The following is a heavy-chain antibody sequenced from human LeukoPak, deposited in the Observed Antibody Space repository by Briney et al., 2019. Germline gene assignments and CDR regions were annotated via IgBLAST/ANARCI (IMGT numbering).Heavy chain of an antibody. Sequence: PGGSLRLSCAASGFTFSSYATSWVRQAPGKGLEWVSAISGSGGSTYYADSVKGRFTISRDNSKNTLYLQMNSLRAEDTAVYYCAKDLEYIVATFPDYWGQGTLVTVSS. D-gene: IGHD5-12*01. CDR3: AKDLEYIVATFPDY. CDR2: ISGSGGST. J-gene: IGHJ4*02. V-gene: IGHV3-23*01. CDR1: GFTFSSYA.